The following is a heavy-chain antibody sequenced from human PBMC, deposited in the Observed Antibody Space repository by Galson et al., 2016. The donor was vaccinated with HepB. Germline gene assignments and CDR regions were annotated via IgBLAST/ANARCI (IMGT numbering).Heavy chain of an antibody. CDR3: ASQQLWPSFDY. CDR2: IVGSGGTT. D-gene: IGHD5-18*01. CDR1: GFTFSSYV. J-gene: IGHJ4*02. Sequence: SLRLSCAASGFTFSSYVMSWVRQAPGQGLEWVSGIVGSGGTTYYAESVQGRFIVSRDNSKNILHLQMDSLRVEDTAIYYCASQQLWPSFDYWGQGTPVTVAS. V-gene: IGHV3-23*01.